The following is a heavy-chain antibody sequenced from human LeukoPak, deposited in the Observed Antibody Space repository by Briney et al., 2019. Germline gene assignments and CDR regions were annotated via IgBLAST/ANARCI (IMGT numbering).Heavy chain of an antibody. V-gene: IGHV1-46*01. CDR2: INPSGGST. J-gene: IGHJ4*02. CDR1: GYTFTSYY. Sequence: GASVKVSCKASGYTFTSYYMHWVRQAPGQGLEWMGIINPSGGSTSYAQKFQGRVTMTRDTSTSTVYMELSSLRSEDTAVYYCARDSYYYDSSGYYYFDYWGQGTLVTVSS. D-gene: IGHD3-22*01. CDR3: ARDSYYYDSSGYYYFDY.